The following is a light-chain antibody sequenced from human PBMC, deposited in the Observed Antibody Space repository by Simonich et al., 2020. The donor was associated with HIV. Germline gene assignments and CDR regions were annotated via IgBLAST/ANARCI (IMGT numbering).Light chain of an antibody. CDR1: SSAVGPYTF. Sequence: QSALTQPASVSGSPGQSITISCTGTSSAVGPYTFVSWYLQHPGKAPKHMIYDVTHRPSGVSDRFSGSKSGNTASLTIAGLQAEDEADYYCSSYTSSTTWVFGGGTKLTVL. CDR3: SSYTSSTTWV. CDR2: DVT. J-gene: IGLJ3*02. V-gene: IGLV2-14*03.